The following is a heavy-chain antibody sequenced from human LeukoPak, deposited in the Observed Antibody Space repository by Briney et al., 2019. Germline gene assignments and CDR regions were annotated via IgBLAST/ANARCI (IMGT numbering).Heavy chain of an antibody. CDR2: INPSSGGT. CDR1: GYTFTRYY. J-gene: IGHJ6*03. CDR3: ARGLVVATRYYYYYIDV. Sequence: GASVKVSCKAFGYTFTRYYMHWVRQAPGQGLEWMGWINPSSGGTNYAQKFQGRVTMTRDTSISTAYMELSRLRSDDTAVYYCARGLVVATRYYYYYIDVWGKGTTVTVSS. V-gene: IGHV1-2*02. D-gene: IGHD5-12*01.